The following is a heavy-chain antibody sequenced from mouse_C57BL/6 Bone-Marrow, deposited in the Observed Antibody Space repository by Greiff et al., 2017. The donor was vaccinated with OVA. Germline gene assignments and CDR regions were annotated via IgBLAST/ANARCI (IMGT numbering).Heavy chain of an antibody. J-gene: IGHJ3*01. CDR3: ARPPNWDAY. CDR2: ISSGSSTI. Sequence: EVKLVDSGGGLVKPGGSLKLSCAASGFTFSDYGMHWVRQAPEKGLEWVAYISSGSSTIYYADTVKGRFTISRDNAKNTLFLQMTSLRSEDTAMYYCARPPNWDAYWGQGTLVTVSA. D-gene: IGHD4-1*01. V-gene: IGHV5-17*01. CDR1: GFTFSDYG.